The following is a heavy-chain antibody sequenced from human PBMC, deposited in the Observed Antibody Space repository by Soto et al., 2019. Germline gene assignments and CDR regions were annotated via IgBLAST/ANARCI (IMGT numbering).Heavy chain of an antibody. CDR2: INSDGSST. D-gene: IGHD3-9*01. Sequence: GGSLRLSCAASGFTFSSYWMHWVRQAPGKGLVWVSRINSDGSSTSYADSVKGRFTISRDNAKNTLYLQMNSLRAEDTAVYYCARGYYDILTGYYYYGMDVWGQGTTVTVSS. J-gene: IGHJ6*02. CDR3: ARGYYDILTGYYYYGMDV. V-gene: IGHV3-74*01. CDR1: GFTFSSYW.